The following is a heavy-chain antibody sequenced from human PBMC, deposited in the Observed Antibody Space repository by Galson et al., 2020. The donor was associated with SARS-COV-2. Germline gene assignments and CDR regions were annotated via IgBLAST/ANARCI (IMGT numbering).Heavy chain of an antibody. CDR1: GFTFDDYA. D-gene: IGHD1-26*01. V-gene: IGHV3-9*01. J-gene: IGHJ6*02. CDR3: AKDKRSYRDFYYYYGMDV. CDR2: ISWNSGSI. Sequence: GGSLRLSCAASGFTFDDYAMHWVRQAPGKGLEWVSGISWNSGSIGYADSVKGRFTISRDNAKNSLYLQMNSLRAEDTALYYCAKDKRSYRDFYYYYGMDVWGQGTTVTVSS.